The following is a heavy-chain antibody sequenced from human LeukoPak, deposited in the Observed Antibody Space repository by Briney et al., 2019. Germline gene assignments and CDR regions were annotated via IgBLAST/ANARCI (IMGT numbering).Heavy chain of an antibody. V-gene: IGHV1-18*04. Sequence: ASVKVSCKASGYTFTSYGISWVRQAPGQGLEWMGWISAYNGNTNYAQKLQGRVTMTTDTSTSTAYMELRSLRSDDTAVYYCARDRGYDILTGYYYGHWCDPWGQGTLVTVPS. J-gene: IGHJ5*02. D-gene: IGHD3-9*01. CDR1: GYTFTSYG. CDR3: ARDRGYDILTGYYYGHWCDP. CDR2: ISAYNGNT.